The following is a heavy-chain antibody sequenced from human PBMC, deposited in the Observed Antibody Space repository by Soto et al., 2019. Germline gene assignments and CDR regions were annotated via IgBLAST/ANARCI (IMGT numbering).Heavy chain of an antibody. Sequence: SETLSLTCSVSGGSINSYHWNWIRQSPGKELEWIGNIFSSGATDYNPSLKSRVTISLDTSKKQFSLKLTSVTAADTAVYYCARDRDPYSSSSSRRFDPWGQGALVTVSS. J-gene: IGHJ5*02. CDR1: GGSINSYH. D-gene: IGHD6-6*01. CDR3: ARDRDPYSSSSSRRFDP. V-gene: IGHV4-59*12. CDR2: IFSSGAT.